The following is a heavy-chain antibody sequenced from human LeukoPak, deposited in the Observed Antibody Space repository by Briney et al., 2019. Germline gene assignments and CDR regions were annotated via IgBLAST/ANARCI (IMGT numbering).Heavy chain of an antibody. CDR3: ARDVALWFGEPYFDY. CDR1: GGSISSGSYY. V-gene: IGHV4-61*02. J-gene: IGHJ4*02. Sequence: PSETLSLTCTVSGGSISSGSYYWSWIRQPAGKGLEWIGRIYTSGSTNYNPSLKSRVTISVDTSKNQFSLKLSSVTAADTAVYYCARDVALWFGEPYFDYWGQGTLVTVSS. CDR2: IYTSGST. D-gene: IGHD3-10*01.